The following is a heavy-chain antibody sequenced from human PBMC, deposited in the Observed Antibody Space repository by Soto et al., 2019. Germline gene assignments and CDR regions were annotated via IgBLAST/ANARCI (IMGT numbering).Heavy chain of an antibody. CDR2: INAGNGNT. D-gene: IGHD3-10*01. Sequence: ASVKVSCKASGYTFTSYAMHWVRQAPGQRLEWMGWINAGNGNTKYSQKFQGRVTITRDTSASTAYMELSSLRSEDTAVYYFARDRFTMVRGVLNWFDPWGQGTLVTV. V-gene: IGHV1-3*01. CDR1: GYTFTSYA. CDR3: ARDRFTMVRGVLNWFDP. J-gene: IGHJ5*02.